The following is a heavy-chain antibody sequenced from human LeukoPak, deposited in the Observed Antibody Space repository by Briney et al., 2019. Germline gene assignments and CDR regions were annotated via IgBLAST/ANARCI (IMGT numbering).Heavy chain of an antibody. V-gene: IGHV1-2*02. CDR1: GYTFTGYY. J-gene: IGHJ4*02. D-gene: IGHD3-22*01. CDR2: INPNSGGT. Sequence: GASVKVSCKASGYTFTGYYMHWVRQAPGQGLEWMGWINPNSGGTNYAQKFQGRVTMTRDTSISTAYMELSRLRSDDTAVYYCARDSNYYYDSSGYPAPWGYWGQGTLVTVSS. CDR3: ARDSNYYYDSSGYPAPWGY.